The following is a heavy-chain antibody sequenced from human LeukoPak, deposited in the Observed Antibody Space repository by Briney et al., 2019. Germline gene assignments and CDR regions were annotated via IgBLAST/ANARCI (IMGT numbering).Heavy chain of an antibody. J-gene: IGHJ4*02. CDR2: IKQDGSEK. D-gene: IGHD3-22*01. CDR1: GFTFSSYS. Sequence: PGGSLRLSCAASGFTFSSYSMNWVRQAPGKGLEWVANIKQDGSEKYYVDSVKGRFTISRDNAKNSLYLQMNSLRGEDTALYYCARDHDSSGYYYGTGRFDYWGQGTLVTVSS. V-gene: IGHV3-7*03. CDR3: ARDHDSSGYYYGTGRFDY.